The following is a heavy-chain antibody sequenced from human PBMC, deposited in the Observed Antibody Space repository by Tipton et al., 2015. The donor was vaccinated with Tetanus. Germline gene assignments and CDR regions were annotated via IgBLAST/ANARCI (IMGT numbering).Heavy chain of an antibody. Sequence: SLRLSCAASGFTFSSYAMSWVRQAPGKGLERVSVIYSGGSSTYYADSVKGRFTISRDNSKNTLYLQMNSLRAEDTAIYYCAKPDSSGYYYYFDYWGQGTLVTVSS. D-gene: IGHD3-22*01. CDR1: GFTFSSYA. CDR3: AKPDSSGYYYYFDY. CDR2: IYSGGSST. V-gene: IGHV3-23*03. J-gene: IGHJ4*02.